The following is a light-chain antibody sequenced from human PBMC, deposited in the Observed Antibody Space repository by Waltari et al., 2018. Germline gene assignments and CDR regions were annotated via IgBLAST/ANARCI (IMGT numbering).Light chain of an antibody. CDR3: HQYYSSPYT. CDR2: WAS. Sequence: DIVMTQSPDSLAVSLGETATINCKSSQSVLSSSNNRNSLAWSPQRPGQPPKVRFYWASTRESGVPDRFSGSGSGTSFTLTISSLQAEDVAVYYCHQYYSSPYTFGQGTRLAIK. J-gene: IGKJ2*01. V-gene: IGKV4-1*01. CDR1: QSVLSSSNNRNS.